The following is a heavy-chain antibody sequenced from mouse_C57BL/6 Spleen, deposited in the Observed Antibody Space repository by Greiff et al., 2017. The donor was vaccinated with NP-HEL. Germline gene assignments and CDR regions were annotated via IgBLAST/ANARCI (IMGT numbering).Heavy chain of an antibody. V-gene: IGHV1-50*01. CDR2: IDPSDSYT. Sequence: QVQLQQPGAELVKPGASVKLSCKASGYTFTSYWMQWVKQKPGQGLEWIGEIDPSDSYTNYNQKFKGKSTLTVDKSSSTAYMQLSSLTSEDSAVYYCARSGDHFDYWGQVTTLTVSS. CDR3: ARSGDHFDY. J-gene: IGHJ2*01. CDR1: GYTFTSYW.